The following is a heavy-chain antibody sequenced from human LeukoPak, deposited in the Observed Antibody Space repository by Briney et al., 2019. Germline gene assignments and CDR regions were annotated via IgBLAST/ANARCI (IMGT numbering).Heavy chain of an antibody. D-gene: IGHD6-19*01. CDR2: IYYSGST. CDR1: GGSISRYY. Sequence: AETLTLTCTVSGGSISRYYWNWIRQPPGKGLEWVGYIYYSGSTNYNSSLKSRVTKSVDTSKNQFSLKLSSVTAADTAVYYCARDRGSGWYDFGYWGQGTLVSVCS. V-gene: IGHV4-59*01. CDR3: ARDRGSGWYDFGY. J-gene: IGHJ4*02.